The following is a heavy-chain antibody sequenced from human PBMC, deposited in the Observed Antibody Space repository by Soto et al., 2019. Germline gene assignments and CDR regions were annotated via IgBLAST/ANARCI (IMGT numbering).Heavy chain of an antibody. CDR2: IYPGDSDT. D-gene: IGHD1-20*01. CDR3: ARHLGYNTSSRTLYGMDV. J-gene: IGHJ6*01. CDR1: GYSFANYW. V-gene: IGHV5-51*01. Sequence: PGESLKSSCKALGYSFANYWIGWVRQIPGQGLEWMGIIYPGDSDTRYSPPFQGQITISADKSINTAYLQWNSLEASDTAMYYCARHLGYNTSSRTLYGMDVWGQGTPVTLSS.